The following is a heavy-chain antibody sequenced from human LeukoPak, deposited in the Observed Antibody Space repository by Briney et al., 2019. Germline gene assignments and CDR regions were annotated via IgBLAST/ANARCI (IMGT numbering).Heavy chain of an antibody. CDR3: ARHGVSGSYYKNWFDP. J-gene: IGHJ5*02. CDR1: GYSFTSYW. V-gene: IGHV5-51*01. CDR2: INPGDSDT. Sequence: GESLKISCKGSGYSFTSYWIGWVRQMPGKGLEWMGIINPGDSDTRYSPSFQGQVTISADRSISTAYLQWSSLKASDTAMYYCARHGVSGSYYKNWFDPWGQGTLVTVSS. D-gene: IGHD3-10*01.